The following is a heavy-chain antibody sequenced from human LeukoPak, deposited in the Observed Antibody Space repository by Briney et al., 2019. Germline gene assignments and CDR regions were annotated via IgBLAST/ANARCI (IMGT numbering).Heavy chain of an antibody. J-gene: IGHJ3*02. CDR1: GFTFSNYG. CDR2: IRYDGNNK. Sequence: PGGSLRLSCGASGFTFSNYGMLWVRQAPGKGLEWVAFIRYDGNNKLYADSVKGRFTISRDNAKNSLYLQMNSLRAEDTAVYYCARAFGAGTRSDAFDIWGQGTMVTVSS. D-gene: IGHD6-19*01. V-gene: IGHV3-30*02. CDR3: ARAFGAGTRSDAFDI.